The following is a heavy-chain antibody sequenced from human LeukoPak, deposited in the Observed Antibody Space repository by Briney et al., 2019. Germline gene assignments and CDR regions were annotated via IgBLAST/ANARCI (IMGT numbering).Heavy chain of an antibody. CDR1: GFTFSIYS. D-gene: IGHD5-18*01. V-gene: IGHV3-21*04. J-gene: IGHJ4*02. Sequence: GGSLRLSCAASGFTFSIYSINWVRQAPGKGLEWVSFITGNSNYIYYADSVKGRFTISSDNSENTLFLRMNSLRAEDTSVYYCVKAAGYLLWGQGTLVIVSS. CDR2: ITGNSNYI. CDR3: VKAAGYLL.